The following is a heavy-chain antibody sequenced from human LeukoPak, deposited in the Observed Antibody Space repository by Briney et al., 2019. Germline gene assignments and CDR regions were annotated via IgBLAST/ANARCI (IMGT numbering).Heavy chain of an antibody. CDR1: GGSISSSSYY. CDR3: AGRRVAATNY. Sequence: SETLSLTCTVSGGSISSSSYYWSWIRQPPGKGLEWIGEINHSGSTNYNPSLKSRVTISVDTSRNQFSLKLSSVTAADTAVYYCAGRRVAATNYWGQGTLVTVSS. J-gene: IGHJ4*02. V-gene: IGHV4-39*07. D-gene: IGHD2-15*01. CDR2: INHSGST.